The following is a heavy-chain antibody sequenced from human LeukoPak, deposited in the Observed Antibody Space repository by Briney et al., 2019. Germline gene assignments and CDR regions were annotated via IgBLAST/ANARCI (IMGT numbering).Heavy chain of an antibody. CDR1: GGSITNNY. Sequence: SETLSLTCTVSGGSITNNYWSWIRQPPGKGLEWIGYIYYSGNTDYNPSLKSRVTISVDTSKKQFSLKLSSVTAADTAVYYCATSESYFNYFQHWGQGTLVTVSS. J-gene: IGHJ1*01. D-gene: IGHD1-26*01. CDR3: ATSESYFNYFQH. CDR2: IYYSGNT. V-gene: IGHV4-59*01.